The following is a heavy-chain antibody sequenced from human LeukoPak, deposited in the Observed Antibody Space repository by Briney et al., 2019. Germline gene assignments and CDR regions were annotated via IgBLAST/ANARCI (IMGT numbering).Heavy chain of an antibody. D-gene: IGHD2/OR15-2a*01. V-gene: IGHV3-7*01. J-gene: IGHJ4*02. Sequence: QPGGSLRLSCAASGFTFSSYEMNWVRQAPGKGPEWVANIKEDGSLKNYVDSVEGRFTVSRDNAKNTLYLQMNSLRLEDTAVYYCVRDWAPASMQAAPFDCWGQGTLVTVSS. CDR2: IKEDGSLK. CDR1: GFTFSSYE. CDR3: VRDWAPASMQAAPFDC.